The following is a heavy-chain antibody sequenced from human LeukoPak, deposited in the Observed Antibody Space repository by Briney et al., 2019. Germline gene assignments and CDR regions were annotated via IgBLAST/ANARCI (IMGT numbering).Heavy chain of an antibody. V-gene: IGHV1-18*01. Sequence: ASVKVSFKASGYTFTSYGISWVRQAPGQGLEWMGWISAYNGNTNYAQKLQGRVTMTTDTSTSTAYMELRSLRSDDTAVYYCARDLANYDFWSGYYSGPYYFDYWGQGTLVTVSS. J-gene: IGHJ4*02. CDR3: ARDLANYDFWSGYYSGPYYFDY. D-gene: IGHD3-3*01. CDR1: GYTFTSYG. CDR2: ISAYNGNT.